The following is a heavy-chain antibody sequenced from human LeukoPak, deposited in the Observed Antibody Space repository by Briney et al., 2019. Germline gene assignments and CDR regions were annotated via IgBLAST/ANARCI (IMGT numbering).Heavy chain of an antibody. V-gene: IGHV3-23*01. Sequence: GGSLRLSCADSGCTFSSYWMSWVRQAPGKGLEWVSAISGSGGSTYYADSVKGRFTISRDNSKNTLYLQMNSLRAEDTAVYYCARDYASGAGTFDFWGPGTMVTVSS. CDR1: GCTFSSYW. CDR2: ISGSGGST. D-gene: IGHD3-10*01. CDR3: ARDYASGAGTFDF. J-gene: IGHJ3*01.